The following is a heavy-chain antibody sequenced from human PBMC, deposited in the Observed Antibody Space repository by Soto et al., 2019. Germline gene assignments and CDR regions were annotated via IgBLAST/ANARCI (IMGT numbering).Heavy chain of an antibody. V-gene: IGHV4-31*11. CDR2: IYYSGST. Sequence: PSETLSLTCAVYGGSFSGYYWSWIRLHPGKGLEWIGYIYYSGSTYYNPSLKSRVTISVDTSKNQFSLKLSSVTAADTAVYYCARSIDSWGQGTLVTVSS. CDR1: GGSFSGYY. CDR3: ARSIDS. J-gene: IGHJ5*01.